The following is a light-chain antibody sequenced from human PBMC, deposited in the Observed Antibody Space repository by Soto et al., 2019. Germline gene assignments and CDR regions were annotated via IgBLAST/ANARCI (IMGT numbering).Light chain of an antibody. CDR3: QQRSSWPLVT. J-gene: IGKJ5*01. Sequence: EIVLTQSPATLSLSPGERATLSCRASQSVSSYLAWYQQKPGQAPRLLIYDASNRATGIPARFSGSGSRTDFTLTISSLESEAFAVYYCQQRSSWPLVTFGQGTRLEIK. CDR2: DAS. CDR1: QSVSSY. V-gene: IGKV3-11*01.